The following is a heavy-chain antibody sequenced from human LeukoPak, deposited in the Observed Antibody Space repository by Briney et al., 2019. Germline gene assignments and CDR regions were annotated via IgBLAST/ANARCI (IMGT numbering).Heavy chain of an antibody. D-gene: IGHD3-22*01. V-gene: IGHV4-34*01. Sequence: SETLSLTCAVYGGSFSGYYWSCIRQPPGKGLEWIGEINHSGSTNYNPSLKSRVTISVDTSKNQFSLKLSSVTAADTAVYYCARAPRDYYDSSGYYYGFMYYFDYWGQGTLVTVSS. CDR1: GGSFSGYY. CDR3: ARAPRDYYDSSGYYYGFMYYFDY. CDR2: INHSGST. J-gene: IGHJ4*02.